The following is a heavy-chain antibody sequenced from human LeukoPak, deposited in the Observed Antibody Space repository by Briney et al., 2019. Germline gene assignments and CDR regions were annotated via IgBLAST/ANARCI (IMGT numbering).Heavy chain of an antibody. CDR1: GGSISSSSYY. Sequence: PSETLSLTCTVSGGSISSSSYYWGWIRQPPGKGLEWIGSIYYSGSTYYNPSLKSRVTISVDTSKNQFSLKLSSVTAADTAVYYCARDSLLGWELLAYFDYWGQGTLVTVSS. CDR3: ARDSLLGWELLAYFDY. CDR2: IYYSGST. V-gene: IGHV4-39*07. J-gene: IGHJ4*02. D-gene: IGHD1-26*01.